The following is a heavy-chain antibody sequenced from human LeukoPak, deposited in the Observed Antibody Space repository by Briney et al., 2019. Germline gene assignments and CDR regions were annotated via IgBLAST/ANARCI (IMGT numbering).Heavy chain of an antibody. V-gene: IGHV1-2*02. CDR3: ARAPYSSGWYEGRSDY. Sequence: ASVKVSCKASGYTFTGYYMQWVRQAPGQGLEWMGWINPNSGDTKYAQEFQGRVTMTRDTSISTAYMELSRLRSDDTAVYYCARAPYSSGWYEGRSDYWGQGTLVTVSS. CDR1: GYTFTGYY. J-gene: IGHJ4*02. CDR2: INPNSGDT. D-gene: IGHD6-19*01.